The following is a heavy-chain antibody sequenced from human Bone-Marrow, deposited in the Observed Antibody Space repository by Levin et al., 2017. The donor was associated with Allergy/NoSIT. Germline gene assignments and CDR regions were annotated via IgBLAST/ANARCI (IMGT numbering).Heavy chain of an antibody. CDR1: AGSISSHY. CDR2: IYYSGST. CDR3: ATRPPDTSGHGVFDY. D-gene: IGHD3-3*01. Sequence: SETLSLTCTVSAGSISSHYWSWIRQPPGKALEWIGYIYYSGSTNYNPALKSRATMSIDTSKNQFSLKLTSVTAADTAVYYCATRPPDTSGHGVFDYWGQGNLVTVSS. J-gene: IGHJ4*02. V-gene: IGHV4-59*11.